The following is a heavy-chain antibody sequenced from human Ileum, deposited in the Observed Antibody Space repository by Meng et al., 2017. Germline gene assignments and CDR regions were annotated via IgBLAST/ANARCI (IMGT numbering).Heavy chain of an antibody. CDR1: GFTLSSYW. CDR2: INNDGSSR. V-gene: IGHV3-74*01. CDR3: TRDVPHSRFDP. D-gene: IGHD2-15*01. Sequence: EVQLVESGRDLVQTGGSLRLSCAASGFTLSSYWMHWVRQVPGKGLVWVSQINNDGSSRSYADSVKGRFTISRDNAKSTLYLQMNSLTVEDTALYYCTRDVPHSRFDPWGQGTLVTVSS. J-gene: IGHJ5*02.